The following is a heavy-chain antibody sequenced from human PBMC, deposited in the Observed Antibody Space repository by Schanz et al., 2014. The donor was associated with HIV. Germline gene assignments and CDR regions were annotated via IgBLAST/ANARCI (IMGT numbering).Heavy chain of an antibody. J-gene: IGHJ6*02. CDR2: ISPYNGYT. D-gene: IGHD3-10*01. Sequence: QVQLVQSGAEVKKPGASVKVSCKASGYTFTSFGVTWVRQAPGQGLEWMGWISPYNGYTDYAQKLQGRVTLTTDTSTTTAYMDLRSLRSDDTAVYHCARRESAGALDVWGPGTTVIVSS. V-gene: IGHV1-18*01. CDR3: ARRESAGALDV. CDR1: GYTFTSFG.